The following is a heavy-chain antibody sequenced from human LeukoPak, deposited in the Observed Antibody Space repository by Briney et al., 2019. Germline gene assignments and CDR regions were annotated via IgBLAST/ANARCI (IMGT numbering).Heavy chain of an antibody. Sequence: SETLSLTCTVSGGSISSYYWSWIRQPPGKGLEWIGYIYYSGSTYYNPSLKSRVTISVDTSKNQFSLKLSSVTAADTAVYYCARDITDCTNGVCHDYWGQGTLVTVSS. CDR2: IYYSGST. J-gene: IGHJ4*02. CDR3: ARDITDCTNGVCHDY. D-gene: IGHD2-8*01. CDR1: GGSISSYY. V-gene: IGHV4-59*12.